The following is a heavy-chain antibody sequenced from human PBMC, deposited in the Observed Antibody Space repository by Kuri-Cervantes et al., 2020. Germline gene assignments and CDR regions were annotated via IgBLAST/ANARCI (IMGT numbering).Heavy chain of an antibody. Sequence: GESLKISCAASGFTFINYAMSWVRQAPGKGLEWVSAISGSGGSTYYADSVKGRFTISRDNSKNTLYLQMNSLRAEDTAVYYCAKRVGFVQVVYFDYWGQGTLVTVSS. CDR1: GFTFINYA. D-gene: IGHD2-8*02. J-gene: IGHJ4*02. CDR2: ISGSGGST. CDR3: AKRVGFVQVVYFDY. V-gene: IGHV3-23*01.